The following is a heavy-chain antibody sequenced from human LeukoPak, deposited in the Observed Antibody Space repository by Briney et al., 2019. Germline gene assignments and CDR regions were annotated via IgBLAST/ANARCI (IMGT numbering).Heavy chain of an antibody. CDR3: ARDSYGEDS. V-gene: IGHV3-48*01. Sequence: PGGSLRLSCAASGFTFSSYSMNWVRQAPGKGLEWVSYISSSSTIYYADSVKGRFTISRDNAKNSLYLQMNSLRAEDTAVYYCARDSYGEDSWGQGTLVTVSS. J-gene: IGHJ4*02. CDR2: ISSSSTI. D-gene: IGHD4-17*01. CDR1: GFTFSSYS.